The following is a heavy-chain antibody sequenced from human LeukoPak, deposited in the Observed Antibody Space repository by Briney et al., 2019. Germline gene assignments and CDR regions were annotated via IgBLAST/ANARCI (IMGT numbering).Heavy chain of an antibody. D-gene: IGHD2-2*01. Sequence: GRSLRLSCAAPGFTFSSYGMHWVRQAPGKGLEWVAVISYDGSNKYYADSVEGRFTISRDNSKNTLYLQMNSLRAEDTAVYYCARLGIVVPDYWGRGTLVTVSS. V-gene: IGHV3-30*03. J-gene: IGHJ4*02. CDR1: GFTFSSYG. CDR3: ARLGIVVPDY. CDR2: ISYDGSNK.